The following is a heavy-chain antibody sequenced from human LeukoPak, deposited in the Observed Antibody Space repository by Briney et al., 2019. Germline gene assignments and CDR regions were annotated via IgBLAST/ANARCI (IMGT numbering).Heavy chain of an antibody. Sequence: ASVKVSCKASGYTFTSYYMHWVRQAPGQGLEWMGIINPSGGSTSYAQKFQGRVTMTRNTSISTAYMELSSLRSEDTAVYYCARGRVQGRFLEYWGQGTLVTVSS. J-gene: IGHJ4*02. D-gene: IGHD3-3*01. V-gene: IGHV1-46*01. CDR2: INPSGGST. CDR1: GYTFTSYY. CDR3: ARGRVQGRFLEY.